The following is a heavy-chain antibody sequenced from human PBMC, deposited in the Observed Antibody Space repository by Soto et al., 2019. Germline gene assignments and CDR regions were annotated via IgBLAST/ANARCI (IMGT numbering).Heavy chain of an antibody. CDR1: EFSFSDYW. D-gene: IGHD2-2*01. CDR3: AKTRGAMIYAISVYGMDV. V-gene: IGHV3-7*05. Sequence: GGSLRLSCAASEFSFSDYWMAWVRQAPGKGLEWVANLDQGGGEKHYVDSVKGRFTISRDNAKSTLYLQINSLRAEDTAVYYCAKTRGAMIYAISVYGMDVWGQGTTVTVSS. J-gene: IGHJ6*02. CDR2: LDQGGGEK.